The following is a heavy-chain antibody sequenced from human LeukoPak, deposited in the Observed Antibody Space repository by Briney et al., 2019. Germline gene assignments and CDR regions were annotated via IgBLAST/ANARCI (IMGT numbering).Heavy chain of an antibody. V-gene: IGHV4-34*01. Sequence: SETLSPTCGVYGGSIRGGYYWSWFRQPPGEGLEWVGEINHSGSTNYNPSLKSRVTISVDTSKNQFSLKLSSVTAADTAVYYCARGVRYYDYVWGSYLDYYYYYMDVWGKGTTVTVSS. D-gene: IGHD3-16*02. CDR1: GGSIRGGYY. CDR3: ARGVRYYDYVWGSYLDYYYYYMDV. J-gene: IGHJ6*03. CDR2: INHSGST.